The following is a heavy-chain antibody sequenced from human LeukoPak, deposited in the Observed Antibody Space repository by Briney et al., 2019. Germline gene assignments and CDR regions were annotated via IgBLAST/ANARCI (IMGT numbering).Heavy chain of an antibody. CDR3: AKGGGLWFGELSDWFDP. V-gene: IGHV3-23*01. J-gene: IGHJ5*02. CDR2: ISGSGGST. Sequence: GGSLRLSCAASGFTFSSYAMSWVRQAPGKGLEWVSAISGSGGSTYYADSVKGRFTISRGNSKNTLYLQMNSLRAEDTAVYYCAKGGGLWFGELSDWFDPWGQGTLVTVSS. D-gene: IGHD3-10*01. CDR1: GFTFSSYA.